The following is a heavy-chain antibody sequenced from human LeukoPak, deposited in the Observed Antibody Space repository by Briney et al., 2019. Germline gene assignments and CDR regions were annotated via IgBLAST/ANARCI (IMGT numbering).Heavy chain of an antibody. CDR1: GGTFSSYA. V-gene: IGHV1-69*01. D-gene: IGHD5-18*01. CDR3: ARTKSGYSYGYFDY. Sequence: SVKVSCKASGGTFSSYAISWVRQAPGQGLEWMGGIIPIFGTANYAQKFQGRVTITADESTSTAYMELSSLRSEDTAVYYCARTKSGYSYGYFDYWGQGTLVTVSS. CDR2: IIPIFGTA. J-gene: IGHJ4*02.